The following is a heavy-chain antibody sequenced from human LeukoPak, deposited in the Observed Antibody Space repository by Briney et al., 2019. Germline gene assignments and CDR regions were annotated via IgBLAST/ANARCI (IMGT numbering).Heavy chain of an antibody. CDR1: GGSIGSYH. CDR3: ARNRWGTGASFDS. Sequence: SETLSLTCNVSGGSIGSYHWRWIRQSPGKGLEWIGDIYYSGSTNYNPSLKSRVTLLVDMSNNQFSLKVRSVTAVDTAMYYCARNRWGTGASFDSWGQGTLVTVSS. J-gene: IGHJ4*02. CDR2: IYYSGST. D-gene: IGHD4-23*01. V-gene: IGHV4-59*01.